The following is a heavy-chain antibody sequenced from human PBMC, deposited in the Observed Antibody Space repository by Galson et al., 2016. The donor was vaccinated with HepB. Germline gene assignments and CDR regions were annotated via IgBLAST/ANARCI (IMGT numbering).Heavy chain of an antibody. J-gene: IGHJ6*03. CDR3: AKSSTKGYCSGGSCGYMDV. Sequence: SLRLSCAASGFTFSDNGLHWVRQAPGKGLEWVAVLSHDGSNTYCADSVKGRFTISRDNSKSTLYLEMNSLRADDTALYYCAKSSTKGYCSGGSCGYMDVWGKGTTVTVSS. CDR1: GFTFSDNG. D-gene: IGHD2-15*01. V-gene: IGHV3-30*18. CDR2: LSHDGSNT.